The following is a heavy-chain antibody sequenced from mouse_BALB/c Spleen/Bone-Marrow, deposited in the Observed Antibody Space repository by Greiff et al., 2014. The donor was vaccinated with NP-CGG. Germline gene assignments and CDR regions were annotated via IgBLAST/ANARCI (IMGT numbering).Heavy chain of an antibody. CDR3: SRGFPFAY. CDR2: IYPGDGDT. V-gene: IGHV1-87*01. CDR1: GYTFTSYW. Sequence: VQLQESGAELARPGASVKLSCKASGYTFTSYWMQWVKQRPGQGLEWIGAIYPGDGDTRYTQKFKGKATLTADKSSSTAYMQLSSVASEYSAVYYCSRGFPFAYWGQGTLLTVSS. J-gene: IGHJ2*01.